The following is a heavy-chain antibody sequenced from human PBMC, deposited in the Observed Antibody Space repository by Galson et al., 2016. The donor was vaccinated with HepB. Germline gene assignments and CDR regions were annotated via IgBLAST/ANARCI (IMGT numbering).Heavy chain of an antibody. Sequence: TLSLTCTVSGDSISSGAYYWTWIRQHPGKGLESIAYIHYRGSTYYNPSLKSRLNISLDTSKKEISLRLTSVSAADTAVYYYARLWFGEFPYMDVWGTGTTVTVSS. CDR3: ARLWFGEFPYMDV. CDR1: GDSISSGAYY. D-gene: IGHD3-10*01. V-gene: IGHV4-31*03. CDR2: IHYRGST. J-gene: IGHJ6*03.